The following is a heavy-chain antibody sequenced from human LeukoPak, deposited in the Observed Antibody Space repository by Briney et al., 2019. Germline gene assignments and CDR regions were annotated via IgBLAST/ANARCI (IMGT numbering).Heavy chain of an antibody. CDR1: GYSFTSYW. J-gene: IGHJ3*02. V-gene: IGHV5-51*01. D-gene: IGHD3-3*01. CDR3: ARQGTYYDFWSDRAFDI. Sequence: GESLKISCKGSGYSFTSYWIGWVRQMPGKGLEWMGIIYPGDSDTRYSPSFQGQVTISADKSISTAYLQWSSLRASDTAMYYCARQGTYYDFWSDRAFDIWGQGTMVTVSS. CDR2: IYPGDSDT.